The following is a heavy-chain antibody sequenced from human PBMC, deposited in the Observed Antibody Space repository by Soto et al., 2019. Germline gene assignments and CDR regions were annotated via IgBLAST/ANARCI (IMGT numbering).Heavy chain of an antibody. CDR2: INAGNGDT. Sequence: ASVKVSCKASGYTFTNYAIHWVRQAPGQRLEWMGWINAGNGDTKYSQKFQGRVAITRDTSASTAYMDLSSLSSEDTAVYYCARSTGYCSSASCPWGIQGEGYWGQGTLVTVSS. CDR3: ARSTGYCSSASCPWGIQGEGY. CDR1: GYTFTNYA. D-gene: IGHD2-2*01. J-gene: IGHJ4*02. V-gene: IGHV1-3*01.